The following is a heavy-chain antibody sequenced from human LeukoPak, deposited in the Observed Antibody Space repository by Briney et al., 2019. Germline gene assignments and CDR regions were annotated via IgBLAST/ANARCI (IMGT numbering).Heavy chain of an antibody. CDR3: ARGSGTRRITMNWYFDL. CDR1: GGTFSSYA. D-gene: IGHD3-22*01. Sequence: GASVKVSCKASGGTFSSYAISWVRQAPGQGLEWMGGIIPIFGTANYAQKFQGRVTITADESTSTAYMELSSLRSEDTAVYYCARGSGTRRITMNWYFDLWGRGTLVTVSS. CDR2: IIPIFGTA. V-gene: IGHV1-69*13. J-gene: IGHJ2*01.